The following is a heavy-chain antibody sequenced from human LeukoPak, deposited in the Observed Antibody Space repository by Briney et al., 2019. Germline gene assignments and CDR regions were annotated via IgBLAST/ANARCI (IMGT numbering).Heavy chain of an antibody. CDR2: IKSKMAGGTA. V-gene: IGHV3-15*07. CDR1: GLTVSDVW. Sequence: GGSLRLSCAVSGLTVSDVWMNWVRQSAGRGLEWVGRIKSKMAGGTADYAAPVKGRFTISREDSRNTVDLQMNGLTVEDTALYYCAWGGAQHYESWGQGTLVTVSS. CDR3: AWGGAQHYES. D-gene: IGHD3-16*01. J-gene: IGHJ4*02.